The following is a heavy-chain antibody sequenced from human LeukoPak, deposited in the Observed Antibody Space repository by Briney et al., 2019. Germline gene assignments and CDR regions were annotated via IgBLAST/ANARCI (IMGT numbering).Heavy chain of an antibody. Sequence: GGSLRLSCAASGFTFSSYAMHWVRQAPGKGLEWVAVISYDGSNKYYADSVKGRFTISRDNSENTLYLQMNSPRAEDTAVYYCARDLYSYGRGYFDYWGQGTLVTVSS. CDR3: ARDLYSYGRGYFDY. J-gene: IGHJ4*02. V-gene: IGHV3-30-3*01. CDR2: ISYDGSNK. D-gene: IGHD5-18*01. CDR1: GFTFSSYA.